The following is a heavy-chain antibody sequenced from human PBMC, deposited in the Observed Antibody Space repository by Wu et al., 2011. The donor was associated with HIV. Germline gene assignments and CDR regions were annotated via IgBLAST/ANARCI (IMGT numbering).Heavy chain of an antibody. Sequence: QVQLVQSGDEVKKPGASVKVSCKASGKGFPTSIVTWVRQAPGQGLEWLGWINGYNGNSRYRPNFQDRVSMSTDSATTTAYMELRSLRSDDTAVYYCASVRCHVDHCYFPLLGTAFDIWGQGTMVTVSS. CDR2: INGYNGNS. V-gene: IGHV1-18*01. D-gene: IGHD2-15*01. CDR3: ASVRCHVDHCYFPLLGTAFDI. J-gene: IGHJ3*02. CDR1: GKGFPTSI.